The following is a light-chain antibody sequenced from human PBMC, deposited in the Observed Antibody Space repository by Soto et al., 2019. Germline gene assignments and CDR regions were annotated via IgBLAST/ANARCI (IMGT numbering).Light chain of an antibody. CDR2: QIS. CDR3: MQATQFPLT. V-gene: IGKV2-24*01. Sequence: DIVLTPTPLSSPVTVGQPASISCRSSQRLVHSDGNTYLSWLQQRPGQPPRLLIYQISNRFSGVTDRFTGSGAGADFTLKISRVEAEDVGTYYCMQATQFPLTFGGGTKVKIK. J-gene: IGKJ4*01. CDR1: QRLVHSDGNTY.